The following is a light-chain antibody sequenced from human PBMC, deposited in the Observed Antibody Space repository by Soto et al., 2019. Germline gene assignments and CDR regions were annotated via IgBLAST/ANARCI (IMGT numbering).Light chain of an antibody. V-gene: IGKV1-5*01. Sequence: DIVVTQSPSTLSASVGDSVTITCRASQSINYWLAWYQQKPGKAPRLLIYGASSLQSGVPSRFSGSGSETEFTLTISSLQPDDFPTYYCQPYDYPFGQGTKLEVK. CDR3: QPYDYP. J-gene: IGKJ2*01. CDR2: GAS. CDR1: QSINYW.